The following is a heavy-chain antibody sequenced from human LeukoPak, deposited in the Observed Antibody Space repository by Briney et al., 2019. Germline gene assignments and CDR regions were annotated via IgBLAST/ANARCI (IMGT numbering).Heavy chain of an antibody. CDR1: GFTFSDYY. V-gene: IGHV4-59*01. D-gene: IGHD3-10*01. Sequence: GSLRLSCAASGFTFSDYYMSWIRQPPGKGLEWIGYIYYSGSTNYNPSLKSRVTISVDTSKNQFSLKLSSVTAADTAVYYCARDHRVPWFDPWGQGTLVTVSS. CDR3: ARDHRVPWFDP. CDR2: IYYSGST. J-gene: IGHJ5*02.